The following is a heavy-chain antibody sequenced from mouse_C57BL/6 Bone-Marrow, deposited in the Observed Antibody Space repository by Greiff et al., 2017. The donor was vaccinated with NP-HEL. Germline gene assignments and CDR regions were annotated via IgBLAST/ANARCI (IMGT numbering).Heavy chain of an antibody. CDR2: IDPSDSYT. V-gene: IGHV1-59*01. D-gene: IGHD2-4*01. CDR3: ATYYDYSWFAY. CDR1: GYTFTSYW. J-gene: IGHJ3*01. Sequence: QVQLQQPGAELVRPGTSVKLSCKASGYTFTSYWMHWVKQRPGQGLEWIGEIDPSDSYTNYNQKFKGKATLTVDTSSSTAYMQLSSLTSEDSAVYYCATYYDYSWFAYWGQGTLVTVSA.